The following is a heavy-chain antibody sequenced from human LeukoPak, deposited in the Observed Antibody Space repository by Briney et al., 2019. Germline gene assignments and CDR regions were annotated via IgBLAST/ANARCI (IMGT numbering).Heavy chain of an antibody. CDR2: IYYSRSN. V-gene: IGHV4-30-4*01. CDR3: ARDGYNSGYCDY. D-gene: IGHD5-24*01. CDR1: GASISSGGYY. J-gene: IGHJ4*02. Sequence: PSQTLSLTCTVSGASISSGGYYWNWIRQPPGKGLEWIGYIYYSRSNSYSPSLKSRLTISVDTSKNQFSLKLSSVTAADTAFYYCARDGYNSGYCDYWGRETLVTVSS.